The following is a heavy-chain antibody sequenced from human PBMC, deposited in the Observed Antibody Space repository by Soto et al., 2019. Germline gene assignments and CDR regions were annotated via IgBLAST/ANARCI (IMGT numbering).Heavy chain of an antibody. CDR3: ARGGYYYDSSGYSDY. CDR1: GYTFTSYY. CDR2: INPSVGTA. V-gene: IGHV1-46*01. J-gene: IGHJ4*02. Sequence: ASVKVSCKTSGYTFTSYYMHWVRQAPGQGLEWMGRINPSVGTANYAQKFQGRVTITADESTSTAYMELSSLRSEDTAVYYCARGGYYYDSSGYSDYWGQGTLVTVSS. D-gene: IGHD3-22*01.